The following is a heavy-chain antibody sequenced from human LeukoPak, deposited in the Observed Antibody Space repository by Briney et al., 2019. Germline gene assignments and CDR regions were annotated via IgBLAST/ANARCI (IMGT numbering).Heavy chain of an antibody. D-gene: IGHD6-6*01. V-gene: IGHV4-39*07. Sequence: SETLSLTCTVSGGSISSSSYYWGWIRQPPGKGLEGIGSIYYSGSTYYNPSLKSRVTISVYTSKNQFSLKLVSVAASATSVRDCECDVRGRLPGYWGRGILVTVSS. J-gene: IGHJ4*02. CDR3: ECDVRGRLPGY. CDR1: GGSISSSSYY. CDR2: IYYSGST.